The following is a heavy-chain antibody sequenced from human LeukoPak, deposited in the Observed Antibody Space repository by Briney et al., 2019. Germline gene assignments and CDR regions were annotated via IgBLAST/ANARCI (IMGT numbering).Heavy chain of an antibody. CDR1: GFTFSNYA. D-gene: IGHD6-13*01. CDR2: ISHDESRQ. J-gene: IGHJ4*02. Sequence: GGSLRHSCAASGFTFSNYAMDWVRPAPGKGLEWVALISHDESRQDYADPVKGRFTISRDNSQNTLFLQMNSLRIEDTAVYYCARVVDGGSSWYSPMEYWGQGTRVTVSS. V-gene: IGHV3-30-3*01. CDR3: ARVVDGGSSWYSPMEY.